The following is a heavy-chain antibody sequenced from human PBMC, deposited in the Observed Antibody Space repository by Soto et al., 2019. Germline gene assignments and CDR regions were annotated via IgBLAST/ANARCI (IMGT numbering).Heavy chain of an antibody. V-gene: IGHV1-69*13. J-gene: IGHJ4*02. CDR2: IILPFGTP. CDR3: VRGPDYEGYFDY. CDR1: GTTFSNFA. D-gene: IGHD3-22*01. Sequence: VASVKVSCKASGTTFSNFAIGWVRQAPGQGLEWMGGIILPFGTPNYAQKFQGRVTISADESMTTVYMELRGLRSGDTAVYYCVRGPDYEGYFDYWGQGTLVTVSS.